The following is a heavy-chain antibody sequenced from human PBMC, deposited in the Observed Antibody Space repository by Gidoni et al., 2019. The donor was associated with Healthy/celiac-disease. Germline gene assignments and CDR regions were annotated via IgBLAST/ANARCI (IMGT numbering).Heavy chain of an antibody. CDR1: GGPMTTSGHY. J-gene: IGHJ4*02. Sequence: QLQLQESGPGLVKPSETLSLMCSVSGGPMTTSGHYWGWIRPPPGKGLEWIGSMYYSGSHFYSPSLESRVTISVDMSKSHFSLKLTSVTAADTAVYYCVRVSRDFGVLTIDWGQGTLVTVSS. CDR3: VRVSRDFGVLTID. V-gene: IGHV4-39*07. CDR2: MYYSGSH. D-gene: IGHD3-3*01.